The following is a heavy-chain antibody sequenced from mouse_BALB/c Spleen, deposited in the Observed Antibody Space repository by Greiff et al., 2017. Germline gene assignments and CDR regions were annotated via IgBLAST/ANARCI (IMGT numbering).Heavy chain of an antibody. J-gene: IGHJ3*01. CDR2: IDPANGNT. Sequence: EVQLQQSGAELVKPGASVKLSCKASGFNIKDTYMHWVKQRPEQGLEWIGRIDPANGNTKYDPKFQGKATITADTSSNTAYLQLSSLTSEDTAVYYCARANWDAWFAYWGQGTLVTVSA. CDR1: GFNIKDTY. D-gene: IGHD4-1*01. CDR3: ARANWDAWFAY. V-gene: IGHV14-3*02.